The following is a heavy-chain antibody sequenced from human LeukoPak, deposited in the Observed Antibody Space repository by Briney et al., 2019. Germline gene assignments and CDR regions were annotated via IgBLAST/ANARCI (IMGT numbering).Heavy chain of an antibody. D-gene: IGHD5-18*01. J-gene: IGHJ4*02. CDR1: GFTFDDYA. V-gene: IGHV3-9*03. CDR3: AKELRGYSYGYELDY. CDR2: ISWNSGSI. Sequence: PGGSLRLSCAASGFTFDDYAMHWVRQAPGKGLEWVSGISWNSGSIGYADSVKGRFTISRDNAKNSLYLQMNSLRAEDMALYYCAKELRGYSYGYELDYWGQGTLVTVSS.